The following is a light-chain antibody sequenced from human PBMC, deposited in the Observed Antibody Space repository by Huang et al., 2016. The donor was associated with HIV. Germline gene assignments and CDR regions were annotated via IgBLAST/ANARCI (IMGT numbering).Light chain of an antibody. CDR2: DTS. CDR3: HQYGTSPLT. Sequence: IVLTQSPVTLPLSPGDRATLSCGASHNVTSRYLAWYQQKSGLAPRLFIYDTSTRATGIPDRFSGSGSGTDFTLTIDRLEPEDFAVYYCHQYGTSPLTFGGGTKVEI. CDR1: HNVTSRY. V-gene: IGKV3D-20*01. J-gene: IGKJ4*01.